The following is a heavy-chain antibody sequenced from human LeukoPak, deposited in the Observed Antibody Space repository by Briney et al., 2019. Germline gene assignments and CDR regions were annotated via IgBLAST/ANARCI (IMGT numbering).Heavy chain of an antibody. Sequence: GGSLRLSCAVSGFTFSDYGMHWVRQAPGKGLEWVAVMSYNGNYEYYADSVKGRFTIPRDDSKNTLYLQMNSLRGEDTALYYCAKALPGVAAAGIPFIDYWGQGTLVTVSS. CDR3: AKALPGVAAAGIPFIDY. CDR2: MSYNGNYE. V-gene: IGHV3-30*18. CDR1: GFTFSDYG. J-gene: IGHJ4*02. D-gene: IGHD6-13*01.